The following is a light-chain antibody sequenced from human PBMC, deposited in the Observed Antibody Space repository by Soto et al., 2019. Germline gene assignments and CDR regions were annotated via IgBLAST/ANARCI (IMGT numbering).Light chain of an antibody. V-gene: IGKV3-15*01. Sequence: IVITQSPVTLSVSLGERVTLSCRASESVTTKVAWYQQKPGQAPRLLRYGAYTRATGVPARFSGSGSATEFTLTISSLQSEDFAVYYCQQYQNWPPFTFGPGTTFDIK. J-gene: IGKJ3*01. CDR3: QQYQNWPPFT. CDR1: ESVTTK. CDR2: GAY.